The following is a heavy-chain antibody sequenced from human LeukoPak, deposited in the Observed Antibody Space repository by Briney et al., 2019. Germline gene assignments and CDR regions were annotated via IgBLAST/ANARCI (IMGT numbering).Heavy chain of an antibody. CDR3: ARLGYNNGPEHKWFDP. D-gene: IGHD5-18*01. CDR1: GYSFTSYW. Sequence: GESLKISCKGSGYSFTSYWIGWVRQMPGKGLEWMGIIYPGDSDTRYSPSFQGQVTISADKSISTAYLQWSSLKASDTAMYYCARLGYNNGPEHKWFDPWGQGTLVTVSS. V-gene: IGHV5-51*01. J-gene: IGHJ5*02. CDR2: IYPGDSDT.